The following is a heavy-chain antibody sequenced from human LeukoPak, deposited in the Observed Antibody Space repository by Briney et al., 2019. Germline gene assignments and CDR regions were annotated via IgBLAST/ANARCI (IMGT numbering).Heavy chain of an antibody. CDR3: AKGDYGGYSHGFDI. CDR2: ISYDGVNK. D-gene: IGHD4-23*01. CDR1: GFPFSGYG. V-gene: IGHV3-30*18. J-gene: IGHJ3*02. Sequence: PGGSLRLSCAASGFPFSGYGMHLVRQAPGKGLEWVAVISYDGVNKYYADSVQGRFTISRDNSKNTLSLQMNSLRDDGTAVFFCAKGDYGGYSHGFDIWGQGTMVTVSS.